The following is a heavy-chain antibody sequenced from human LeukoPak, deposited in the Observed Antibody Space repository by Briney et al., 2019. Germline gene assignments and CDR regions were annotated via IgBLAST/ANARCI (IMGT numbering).Heavy chain of an antibody. CDR3: ARDYTGLHWVTTIVGSAPYYYYGMDV. J-gene: IGHJ6*02. Sequence: GASVKVSCKASGYTFTSYGISWVRQAPGQGLEWMGWISAYNGNTNYAQKLQGRVTMTTDTSTSTAYMELRSLRSDDTAVYYCARDYTGLHWVTTIVGSAPYYYYGMDVWGQGTTVTVSS. CDR1: GYTFTSYG. D-gene: IGHD4-17*01. V-gene: IGHV1-18*01. CDR2: ISAYNGNT.